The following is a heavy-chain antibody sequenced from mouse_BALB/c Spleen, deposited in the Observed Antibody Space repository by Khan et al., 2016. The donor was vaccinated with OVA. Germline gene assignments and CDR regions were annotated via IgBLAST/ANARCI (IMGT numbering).Heavy chain of an antibody. J-gene: IGHJ4*01. D-gene: IGHD1-1*01. Sequence: EVQLQESGPGLVKPSQSLSLTCTVTGYSITSNYAWNWIRQFPGNKLEWMGYISYSDSTSYNQSLKSRISIPRDTSKNTFFLQLSSGTTEDTATYYCARGNYYGDAMDYWGQGTSVTVSS. CDR2: ISYSDST. V-gene: IGHV3-2*02. CDR3: ARGNYYGDAMDY. CDR1: GYSITSNYA.